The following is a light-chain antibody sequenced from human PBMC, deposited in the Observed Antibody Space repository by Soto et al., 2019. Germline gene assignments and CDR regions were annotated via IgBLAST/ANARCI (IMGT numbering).Light chain of an antibody. J-gene: IGKJ1*01. CDR2: GAS. CDR3: QQYNNWVT. CDR1: QSVSSN. Sequence: EIVMTQSPATLSVSPGERATLSCRASQSVSSNLAWYQQKPGQSPRLLIYGASTRATGIPAMFSGSGSGTEFTLTISSLQSEDLAVYFCQQYNNWVTFGQGTKVEIK. V-gene: IGKV3-15*01.